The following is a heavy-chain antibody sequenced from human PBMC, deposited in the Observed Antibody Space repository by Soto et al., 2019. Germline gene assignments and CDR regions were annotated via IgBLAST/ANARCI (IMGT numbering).Heavy chain of an antibody. D-gene: IGHD5-18*01. CDR2: ISGSGGST. J-gene: IGHJ2*01. CDR1: GFTFSSYA. CDR3: AKAERGYSYDYWYFDL. Sequence: VQLLESGGGLVQPGGSLRLSCAASGFTFSSYAMSWVRQAPGKGLEWVSAISGSGGSTYYADSVKGRFTISRDNSKNTLYLQMNSLRAEDTAVYYCAKAERGYSYDYWYFDLWGRGTLVTVSS. V-gene: IGHV3-23*01.